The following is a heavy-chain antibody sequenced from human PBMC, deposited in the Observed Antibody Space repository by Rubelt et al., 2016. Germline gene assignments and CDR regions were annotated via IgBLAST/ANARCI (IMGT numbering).Heavy chain of an antibody. J-gene: IGHJ4*02. CDR1: GFTFSSYW. CDR2: SNSEGGA. Sequence: EVQLVESGGGLVQPGGSLRLSCAASGFTFSSYWMHWVRQAPGKGLVWVARSNSEGGAGAGDSWKGRFTISRDTAKNTLYLEMNSLRAEDTAVYYCARVGYSYGTLDYWGQGTLVTVSS. CDR3: ARVGYSYGTLDY. V-gene: IGHV3-74*01. D-gene: IGHD5-18*01.